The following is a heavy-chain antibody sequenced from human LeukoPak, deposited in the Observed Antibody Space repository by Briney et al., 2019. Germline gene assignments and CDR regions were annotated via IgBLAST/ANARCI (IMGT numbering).Heavy chain of an antibody. D-gene: IGHD3-16*02. CDR2: IYRSGST. CDR3: ARDLRWGSYLNWSDP. CDR1: GYPKKFWYD. V-gene: IGHV4-38-2*02. J-gene: IGHJ5*02. Sequence: SEPVSLMCGLWGYPKKFWYDWGSTGPRPGKGLEWIGIIYRSGSTYYNPCVKSPLTISVATSKNQFSLNLGSGTAADTAVYYWARDLRWGSYLNWSDPWGQGTLVTASS.